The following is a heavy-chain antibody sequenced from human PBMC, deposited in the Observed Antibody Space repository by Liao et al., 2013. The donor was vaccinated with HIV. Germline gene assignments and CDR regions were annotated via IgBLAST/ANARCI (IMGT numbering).Heavy chain of an antibody. CDR1: GGSIRGGSYY. CDR3: AAPSDYAPTWYLAL. J-gene: IGHJ2*01. CDR2: IYSSGSS. Sequence: QVQLQESGPGLVKPSQTLSLTCSVSGGSIRGGSYYWGWIRQPAGKGLEWVGHIYSSGSSNYNPALKSRVAISADTSKNQVSLRVDSVTAPDTGVYYCAAPSDYAPTWYLALWGRGTMVTVAS. V-gene: IGHV4-61*02. D-gene: IGHD4-17*01.